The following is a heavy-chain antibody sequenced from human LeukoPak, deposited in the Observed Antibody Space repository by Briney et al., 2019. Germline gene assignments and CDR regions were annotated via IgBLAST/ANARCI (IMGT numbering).Heavy chain of an antibody. D-gene: IGHD2-2*01. CDR3: AKGKMYLDAFDI. CDR2: ISGSGSST. Sequence: PGGSLRLSCAASGFTFSSSAMSWVRQAPGKGLEWVSAISGSGSSTHYADTVKGRFTISRDNPKNTLYLQMNSLRADDTAVYYCAKGKMYLDAFDIWGQGTMVTVSS. J-gene: IGHJ3*02. CDR1: GFTFSSSA. V-gene: IGHV3-23*01.